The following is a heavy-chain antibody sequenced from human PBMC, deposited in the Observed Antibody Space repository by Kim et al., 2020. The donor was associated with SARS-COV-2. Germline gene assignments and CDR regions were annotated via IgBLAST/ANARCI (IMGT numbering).Heavy chain of an antibody. CDR1: GFTFSSYA. J-gene: IGHJ4*02. Sequence: GGSLRLSCSASGFTFSSYAMHWVRQAPGKGLEYVSAISSNGGSTYYADSVKGRFTISRDNSKNTLYLQMSSLRAEDTAVYYCVKGLGGGSADYWGQGTLVTVSS. D-gene: IGHD2-15*01. CDR2: ISSNGGST. CDR3: VKGLGGGSADY. V-gene: IGHV3-64D*06.